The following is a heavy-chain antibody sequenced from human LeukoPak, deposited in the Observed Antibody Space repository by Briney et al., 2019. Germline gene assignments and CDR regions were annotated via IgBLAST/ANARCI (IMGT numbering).Heavy chain of an antibody. J-gene: IGHJ6*02. CDR1: GGSISNYY. Sequence: KSSETLSLTCTVSGGSISNYYWSWIRQPPGKGLEWIGEINHSGSTNYSPSLKSRVTISVDTSKSQFSLKLSSVTAADTAVYYCARRGSDLGYFYGMDVWGQGTTVTVSS. CDR3: ARRGSDLGYFYGMDV. D-gene: IGHD2-15*01. V-gene: IGHV4-34*01. CDR2: INHSGST.